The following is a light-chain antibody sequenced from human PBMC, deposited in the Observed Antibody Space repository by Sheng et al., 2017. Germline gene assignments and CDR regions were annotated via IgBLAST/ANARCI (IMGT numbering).Light chain of an antibody. J-gene: IGKJ2*03. V-gene: IGKV1-5*01. CDR3: QQYNRYHS. CDR2: ETS. CDR1: QSVRTS. Sequence: DIQMTQSPSTLSASVGDTVTLTCRASQSVRTSLAWYRQKAGKAPELLISETSTLESGVPSRFSGSGSGTEFTLTINSLQPDDFATYYCQQYNRYHSFGQGTKLYIK.